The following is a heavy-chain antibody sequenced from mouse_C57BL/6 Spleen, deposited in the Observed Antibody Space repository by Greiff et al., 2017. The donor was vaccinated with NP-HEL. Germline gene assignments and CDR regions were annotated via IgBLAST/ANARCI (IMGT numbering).Heavy chain of an antibody. CDR1: GFTFSDYG. D-gene: IGHD1-1*01. CDR2: ISSGSSTI. Sequence: EVKLMESGGGLVKPGGSLKLSCAASGFTFSDYGMHWVRQAPEKGLEWVAYISSGSSTIYYADTVKGRFTISRDNAKNTLFLQMASLTSEDTAMYYCATGGYSAWFAYWGQGTLVTVSA. V-gene: IGHV5-17*01. CDR3: ATGGYSAWFAY. J-gene: IGHJ3*01.